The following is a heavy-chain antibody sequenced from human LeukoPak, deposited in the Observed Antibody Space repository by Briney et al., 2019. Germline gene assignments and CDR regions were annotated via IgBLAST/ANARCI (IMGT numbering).Heavy chain of an antibody. J-gene: IGHJ4*02. CDR1: GFTVSSNY. CDR2: IYSGGST. V-gene: IGHV3-53*05. Sequence: GGSLRLSCAASGFTVSSNYMSWVRQAPGKGLEWVSVIYSGGSTYYADSVKGRFTISRDNSKNTLYLQINSLRAEDTAVYYCAKDLRITMVRGVDYWGQGTLVTVSS. CDR3: AKDLRITMVRGVDY. D-gene: IGHD3-10*01.